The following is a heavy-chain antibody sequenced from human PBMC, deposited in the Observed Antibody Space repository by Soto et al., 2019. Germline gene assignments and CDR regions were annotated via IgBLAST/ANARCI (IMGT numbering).Heavy chain of an antibody. CDR2: ISYDGSNK. J-gene: IGHJ4*02. CDR3: ARDDGYKLFPEDPNYYFDY. D-gene: IGHD5-12*01. CDR1: GFTFSSYA. V-gene: IGHV3-30-3*01. Sequence: PGGSLRLSCAASGFTFSSYAMHWVRQAPGKGLEWVAVISYDGSNKYYADSVKGRFTISGDNSKNTLYLQMNSLRAEDTAAYYCARDDGYKLFPEDPNYYFDYWGQGTLVTVSS.